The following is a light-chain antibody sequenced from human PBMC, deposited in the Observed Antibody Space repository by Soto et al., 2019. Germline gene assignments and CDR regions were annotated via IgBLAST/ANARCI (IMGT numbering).Light chain of an antibody. CDR1: QSVYNTY. CDR3: QQYYSTPWT. V-gene: IGKV3-20*01. Sequence: EIVLTQSPGTLSLSPGERATLSCRASQSVYNTYLAWYQQKPGQAPRLLIFGASNRATGIPDRFSGRGSGTDFTLTISSLQAEDVAVYYCQQYYSTPWTFGQGTKVEIK. CDR2: GAS. J-gene: IGKJ1*01.